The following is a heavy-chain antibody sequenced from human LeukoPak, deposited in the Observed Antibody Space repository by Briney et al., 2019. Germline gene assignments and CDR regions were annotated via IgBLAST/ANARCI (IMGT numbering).Heavy chain of an antibody. Sequence: GGSLRLSCAASGFTFSSYSMTWVRQAPGKGLEWVSAISGSGGNTYYADSVKGRFTISRDNSKNTLYLQMNSLRAEDTAVYYCAKGPYSGFSWGQGTLVTVSS. CDR3: AKGPYSGFS. D-gene: IGHD1-26*01. CDR1: GFTFSSYS. V-gene: IGHV3-23*01. CDR2: ISGSGGNT. J-gene: IGHJ5*02.